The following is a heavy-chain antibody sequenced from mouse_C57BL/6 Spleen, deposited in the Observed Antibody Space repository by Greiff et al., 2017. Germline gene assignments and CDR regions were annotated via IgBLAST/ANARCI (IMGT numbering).Heavy chain of an antibody. Sequence: QVQLQQSGAELMKPGASVKLSCKATGYTFTGYWIEWVKQRPGHGLEWIGEILPGSGSTNYNEKFKGKATFTADTSSNTAYMQLSSLTTEDSAIYYCAIITTVGATDYYAMDYWGQGTSVTVSS. CDR3: AIITTVGATDYYAMDY. D-gene: IGHD1-1*01. J-gene: IGHJ4*01. CDR1: GYTFTGYW. CDR2: ILPGSGST. V-gene: IGHV1-9*01.